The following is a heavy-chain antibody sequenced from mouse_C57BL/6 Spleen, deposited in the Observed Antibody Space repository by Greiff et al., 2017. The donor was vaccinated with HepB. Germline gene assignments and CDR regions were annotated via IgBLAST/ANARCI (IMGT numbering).Heavy chain of an antibody. J-gene: IGHJ2*01. CDR2: IDPETGGT. Sequence: VHLVESGAELVRPGASVTLSCKASGYTFTDYEMHWVKQTPVHGLEWIGAIDPETGGTAYNQKFKGKAILTADKSSSTAYMELRSLTSEDSAVYYCTKESHYYGSSYGDFDYWGQGTTLTVSS. CDR1: GYTFTDYE. V-gene: IGHV1-15*01. CDR3: TKESHYYGSSYGDFDY. D-gene: IGHD1-1*01.